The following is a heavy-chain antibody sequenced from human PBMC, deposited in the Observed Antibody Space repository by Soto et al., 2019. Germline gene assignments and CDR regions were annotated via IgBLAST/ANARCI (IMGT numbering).Heavy chain of an antibody. V-gene: IGHV4-39*01. J-gene: IGHJ6*01. D-gene: IGHD2-15*01. CDR3: ARLGRDIVVVVAGTGYYYYGMDV. CDR2: IYYSGST. Sequence: SETLCLTCTVSGSSISSISYYWSWVRQPPGKGLEWLGSIYYSGSTYYNPSLKSRGTISVDTSKYRYSLKLSCVTAGDTAVYYCARLGRDIVVVVAGTGYYYYGMDVWGQGTTVTVSS. CDR1: GSSISSISYY.